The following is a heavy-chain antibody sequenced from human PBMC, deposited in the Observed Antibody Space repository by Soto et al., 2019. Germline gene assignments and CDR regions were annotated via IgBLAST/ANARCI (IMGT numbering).Heavy chain of an antibody. CDR2: IHYSGTT. CDR3: AAGEASSRNLAPYYLDF. CDR1: GGSMRNYF. V-gene: IGHV4-59*01. D-gene: IGHD6-13*01. J-gene: IGHJ4*02. Sequence: SETLSLTCTVSGGSMRNYFWTWIRQPPGKGLEWIGYIHYSGTTSFFPSYNPSLRSRITISEDTSKNQFSLKLLSATTADTAVYFCAAGEASSRNLAPYYLDFWGQGTLVTVSS.